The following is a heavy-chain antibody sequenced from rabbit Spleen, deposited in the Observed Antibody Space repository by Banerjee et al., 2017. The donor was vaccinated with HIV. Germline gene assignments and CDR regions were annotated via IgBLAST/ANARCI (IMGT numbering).Heavy chain of an antibody. Sequence: QEQLVESGGGLVQPEGSLTLTCKASGIDFSSYWICWVRQAPGKGLEWIACIDISDGDTDYANWPKGRFTISKASSTTVTLQMTSLTAADTATYFCARNYVNAFDPWGQGTLVTVS. J-gene: IGHJ2*01. CDR1: GIDFSSYW. V-gene: IGHV1S45*01. D-gene: IGHD1-1*01. CDR3: ARNYVNAFDP. CDR2: IDISDGDT.